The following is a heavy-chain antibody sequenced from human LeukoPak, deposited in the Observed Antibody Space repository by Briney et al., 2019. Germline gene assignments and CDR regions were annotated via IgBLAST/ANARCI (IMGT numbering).Heavy chain of an antibody. CDR2: IGIRGDT. D-gene: IGHD6-19*01. Sequence: GQSLRLSCAASGFTFIDYDMHWVRHGIRRGLEWVSAIGIRGDTHYSGSVKGRFTISRENAESSLYLQMNSLSAEDTAVYYCARGGIQVSGIDEFDYWGQGTLVTVSS. J-gene: IGHJ4*02. CDR1: GFTFIDYD. V-gene: IGHV3-13*01. CDR3: ARGGIQVSGIDEFDY.